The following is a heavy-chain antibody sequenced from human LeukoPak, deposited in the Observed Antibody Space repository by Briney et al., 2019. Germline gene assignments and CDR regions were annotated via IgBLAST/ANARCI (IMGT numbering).Heavy chain of an antibody. Sequence: ASARVSCKASGYTLTGYYMHWLRQAPGQGLEWMGWINPNSGDTNHAQKFQGRVTMTRDTSISTAYMELSRLTSDDTAVYYCAKNPYEYYFDYWGQGTLVTVSS. D-gene: IGHD5-12*01. V-gene: IGHV1-2*02. J-gene: IGHJ4*02. CDR2: INPNSGDT. CDR3: AKNPYEYYFDY. CDR1: GYTLTGYY.